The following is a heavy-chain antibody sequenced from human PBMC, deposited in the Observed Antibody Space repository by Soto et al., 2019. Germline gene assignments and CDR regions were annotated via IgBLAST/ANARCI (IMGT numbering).Heavy chain of an antibody. J-gene: IGHJ6*02. CDR3: ARAYYDILTDYYYGMDV. V-gene: IGHV1-69*13. Sequence: GASVRVCCKASGGTFSRYAISWVRHAPGQGLEWMGGIIPIFGTANYAQKFQGRVTITADESTSTAYMELSSLRSEDTAVYYCARAYYDILTDYYYGMDVWGQGTTVTVSS. CDR1: GGTFSRYA. D-gene: IGHD3-9*01. CDR2: IIPIFGTA.